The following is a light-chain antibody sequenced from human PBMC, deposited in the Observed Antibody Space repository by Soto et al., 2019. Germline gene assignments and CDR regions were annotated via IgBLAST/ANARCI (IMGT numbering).Light chain of an antibody. Sequence: QPVLTQPASVSGSPGQSITISCTGTSSDVGGYNYVSWYQQHPGKAPKLMIYEVSDRPSGVSNRFSGSKSGNTASLTISGLQAEDEAEYYCSSYTSSSTVIFGGGTKVTVL. J-gene: IGLJ2*01. CDR1: SSDVGGYNY. CDR2: EVS. V-gene: IGLV2-14*01. CDR3: SSYTSSSTVI.